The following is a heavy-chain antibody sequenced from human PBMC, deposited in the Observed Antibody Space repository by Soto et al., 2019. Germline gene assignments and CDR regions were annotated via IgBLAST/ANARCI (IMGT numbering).Heavy chain of an antibody. CDR2: ISTIFGTP. Sequence: QVQLVQSGAEVKKPGSSVTVSCKASGGTFSSYTISWVRQAPGQGLEWMAGISTIFGTPIYAQKVQNRVTITADDSTMTAYMEMNRLTSEDTAVYYCARVVVGSRLSLDYWGQGTLVTISS. V-gene: IGHV1-69*01. J-gene: IGHJ4*02. CDR3: ARVVVGSRLSLDY. CDR1: GGTFSSYT. D-gene: IGHD1-26*01.